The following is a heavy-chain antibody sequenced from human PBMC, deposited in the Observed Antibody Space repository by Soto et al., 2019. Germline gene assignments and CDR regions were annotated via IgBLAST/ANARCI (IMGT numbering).Heavy chain of an antibody. CDR1: GGSISSYY. J-gene: IGHJ4*02. CDR2: IYYSGST. D-gene: IGHD5-12*01. Sequence: SETLSLTCTVSGGSISSYYWSWIRQPPGKGLEWIGYIYYSGSTNYNPSLKSRVTISVDTSKNQFSLKLSSVTAADTAVYYCARDASGYDSPLEKWGQGTLVTVSS. V-gene: IGHV4-59*01. CDR3: ARDASGYDSPLEK.